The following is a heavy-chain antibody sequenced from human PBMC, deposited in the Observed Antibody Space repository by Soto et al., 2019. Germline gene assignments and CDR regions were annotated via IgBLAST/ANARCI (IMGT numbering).Heavy chain of an antibody. CDR1: GGSFRGYY. D-gene: IGHD6-19*01. CDR2: INHSGST. V-gene: IGHV4-34*01. J-gene: IGHJ5*02. CDR3: ARGTIAVARGVDP. Sequence: PSETLSLTCAVYGGSFRGYYWSCIRQPPGKGLEWIGEINHSGSTNYNPSLKSRVTISVDTSKNQFSLKLSSVTAADTAVYYCARGTIAVARGVDPWGQGTLVTVS.